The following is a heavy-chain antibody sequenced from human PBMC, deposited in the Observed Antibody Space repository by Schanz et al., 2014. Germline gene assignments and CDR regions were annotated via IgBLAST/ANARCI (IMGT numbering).Heavy chain of an antibody. CDR2: MYINSGST. D-gene: IGHD5-12*01. V-gene: IGHV3-53*01. CDR3: ARDGGRDGYNLAFDV. J-gene: IGHJ3*01. Sequence: EVQLVESGGGLIQPGGSLRLSCAVSGFTVNTHYMSWVRQAPGKGLEWIPSMYINSGSTQYADSVKGRFIISRDSSKNTLFLQMNSLRAEDTAVYFCARDGGRDGYNLAFDVWGQGTLVTVSS. CDR1: GFTVNTHY.